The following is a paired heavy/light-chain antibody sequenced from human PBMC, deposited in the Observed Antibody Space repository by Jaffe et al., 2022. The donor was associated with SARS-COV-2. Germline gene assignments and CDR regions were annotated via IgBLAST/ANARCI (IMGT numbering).Heavy chain of an antibody. Sequence: QVQLQESGPGLVKPSETLSLTCTVSGGSISSYYWSWIRQPPGKGLEWIGYIYYSGSTNYNPSLKSRVTISVDTSKNQFSLKLSSVTAADTAVYYCAREPDGPSGYDRENYFDLWGRGTLVTVSS. CDR2: IYYSGST. V-gene: IGHV4-59*12. CDR1: GGSISSYY. D-gene: IGHD5-12*01. CDR3: AREPDGPSGYDRENYFDL. J-gene: IGHJ2*01.
Light chain of an antibody. V-gene: IGLV3-21*02. CDR3: QVWDSSSDRVV. CDR1: NIGSKS. Sequence: SYVLTQPPSVSVAPGQTARITCGGNNIGSKSVHWYQQKPGQAPVLVVYDDSDRPSGIPERFSGSNSGNTATLTISRVEAGDEADYYCQVWDSSSDRVVFGGGTKLTVL. CDR2: DDS. J-gene: IGLJ2*01.